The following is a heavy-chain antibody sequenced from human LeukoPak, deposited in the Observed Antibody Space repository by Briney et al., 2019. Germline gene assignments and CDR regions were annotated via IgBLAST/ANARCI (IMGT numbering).Heavy chain of an antibody. J-gene: IGHJ4*02. CDR3: ARGSYDILTGYYTGFDY. CDR2: MNPNSGNT. D-gene: IGHD3-9*01. V-gene: IGHV1-8*01. Sequence: ASVKVSCKASGYTFTSYDINWVRQATGQGFEWMGWMNPNSGNTGYAQKFQGRVTMTRNTSISTAYMELSSLRSEDTAVYYCARGSYDILTGYYTGFDYWGQGTLVTVSS. CDR1: GYTFTSYD.